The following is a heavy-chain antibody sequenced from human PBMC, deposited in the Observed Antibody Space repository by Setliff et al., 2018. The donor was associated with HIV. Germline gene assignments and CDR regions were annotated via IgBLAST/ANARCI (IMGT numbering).Heavy chain of an antibody. D-gene: IGHD3-10*01. CDR1: GSSITTTYF. CDR2: HYHDGTS. Sequence: PSETLSLTWDFSGSSITTTYFWAWIRLPPGKGLEWVGSHYHDGTSFHNPSLKSRVTVSLDTSKNQFSLKLQSVTAADTAVYYCARRAGNWGLNWFDPWGQGTQVTVSS. V-gene: IGHV4-38-2*01. CDR3: ARRAGNWGLNWFDP. J-gene: IGHJ5*02.